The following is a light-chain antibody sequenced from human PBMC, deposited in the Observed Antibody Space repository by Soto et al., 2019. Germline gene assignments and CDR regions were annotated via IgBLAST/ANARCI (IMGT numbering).Light chain of an antibody. CDR1: QILLHSDGIAY. CDR2: KVS. Sequence: DVVRTQSPLSLPVTLGQPASISFRADQILLHSDGIAYFSWFLQRPGRSPRRLIYKVSNRDSGVPARFSGSGSGTDFALKISRVEAEDVGVYYCMQGTHWPITFGQGTRLEIK. CDR3: MQGTHWPIT. V-gene: IGKV2-30*02. J-gene: IGKJ5*01.